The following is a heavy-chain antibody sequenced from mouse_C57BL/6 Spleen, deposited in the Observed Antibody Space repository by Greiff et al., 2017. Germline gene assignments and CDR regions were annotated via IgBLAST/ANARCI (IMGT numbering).Heavy chain of an antibody. Sequence: EVMLVESGGGLVQPGGSLKLSCAASGFTFSDYYMYWVRQTPEKRLEWVAYISNGGGSTYYPDTVKGRFTISRDNAKNTLYLQVSRLKSEDTAMYYCARQPVLDYAMDDWGQGTSVTVSS. CDR2: ISNGGGST. J-gene: IGHJ4*01. CDR3: ARQPVLDYAMDD. V-gene: IGHV5-12*01. CDR1: GFTFSDYY.